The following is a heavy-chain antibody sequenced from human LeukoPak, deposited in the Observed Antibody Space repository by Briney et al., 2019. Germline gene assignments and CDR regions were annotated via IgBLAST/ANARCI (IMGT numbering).Heavy chain of an antibody. CDR3: ARDNSLGDTAWWFDP. J-gene: IGHJ5*02. Sequence: SVKVSCKASGGTFSSYAISWVRQAPGQGLKWMGGIIPIFGTANYAQKFQGRVTITADKSTSTDYMELTSLTSDDTAVYYCARDNSLGDTAWWFDPWGQGTLVTVSS. CDR1: GGTFSSYA. V-gene: IGHV1-69*06. D-gene: IGHD1-26*01. CDR2: IIPIFGTA.